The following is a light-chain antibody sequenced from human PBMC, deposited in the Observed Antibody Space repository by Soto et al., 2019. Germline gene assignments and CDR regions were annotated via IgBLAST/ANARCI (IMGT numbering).Light chain of an antibody. V-gene: IGKV1-5*03. CDR1: QNIDIW. Sequence: DIQMTQSPSTLSASVGDRVTITCRASQNIDIWLAWYQQKPGKAPKHLIYKASDLESGVPSRFSGSGSGTEFTLNISSLQPDDSATYYCQHYYGYSRTFGQGTKQEIK. CDR3: QHYYGYSRT. J-gene: IGKJ2*01. CDR2: KAS.